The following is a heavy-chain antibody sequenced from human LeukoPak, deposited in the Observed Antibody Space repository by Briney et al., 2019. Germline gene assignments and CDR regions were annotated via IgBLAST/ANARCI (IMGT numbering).Heavy chain of an antibody. CDR1: GGSISSGDYY. Sequence: SETLSLTCTVSGGSISSGDYYWSWIRQHPGKGLEWIGYIYYSGSTYYNPSLKSRVTISVDTSKNQFSLKLSSVTAADTAVYYCARVYYYDSSGYLRGHYFDYWGQGTLVTVSS. V-gene: IGHV4-31*03. CDR3: ARVYYYDSSGYLRGHYFDY. D-gene: IGHD3-22*01. J-gene: IGHJ4*02. CDR2: IYYSGST.